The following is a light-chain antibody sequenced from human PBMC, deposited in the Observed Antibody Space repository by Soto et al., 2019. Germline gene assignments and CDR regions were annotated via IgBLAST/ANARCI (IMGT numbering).Light chain of an antibody. Sequence: EILMTQSPATLSVSPGARPTLSGRASQSVGSDLAWYQQKPGQAPRLVIYDIFTRATGVTTRISGSGSGTEFTITISSLQSEDFAVYYCQQYNSWPLTFGGGTEVDIK. V-gene: IGKV3D-15*01. J-gene: IGKJ4*01. CDR1: QSVGSD. CDR3: QQYNSWPLT. CDR2: DIF.